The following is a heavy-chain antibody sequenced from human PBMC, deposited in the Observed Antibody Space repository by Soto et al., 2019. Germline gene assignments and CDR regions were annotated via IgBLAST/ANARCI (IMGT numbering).Heavy chain of an antibody. V-gene: IGHV3-48*01. J-gene: IGHJ2*01. CDR1: GFTFSSYS. CDR3: ASGVSRSWYDGWYFDL. D-gene: IGHD6-13*01. Sequence: EVQLVESGGGLVQPGGSLRLSCAASGFTFSSYSMNWVRQAPGKGLEWVSYISSSSSTIYYADSVKGRFTISRDNAKNSLYLQMNRLRAEDTAVYYCASGVSRSWYDGWYFDLWGRGTLVTVSS. CDR2: ISSSSSTI.